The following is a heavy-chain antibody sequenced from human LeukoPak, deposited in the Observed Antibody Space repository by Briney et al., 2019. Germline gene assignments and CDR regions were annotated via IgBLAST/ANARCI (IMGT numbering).Heavy chain of an antibody. D-gene: IGHD5-18*01. CDR1: GFTFSSYA. Sequence: PGGSLRLSCAASGFTFSSYAMSWVRQAPGKGLEWVSAISGSGGSTYYADSVKGRFTISRDNSKNTLYLQMNSLRAEDTAVYYCAKDQNSYGPYNWYFDLWGRGTLVTVSS. V-gene: IGHV3-23*01. CDR3: AKDQNSYGPYNWYFDL. J-gene: IGHJ2*01. CDR2: ISGSGGST.